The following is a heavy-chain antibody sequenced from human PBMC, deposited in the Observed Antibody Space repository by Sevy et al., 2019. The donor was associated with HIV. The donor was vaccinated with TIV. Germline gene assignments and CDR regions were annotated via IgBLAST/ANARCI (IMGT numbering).Heavy chain of an antibody. V-gene: IGHV3-30-3*01. CDR2: SSYDRGNI. Sequence: GGSLRLSCTASGFILGYYAMHRVRQAPGKGLEWVAVSSYDRGNIYYADSVQGRFTVSRDNSKNTLYLQMNSLRPEDTAMYYCARDFYEFGDPRGLDYWGQGVLVTVSS. CDR3: ARDFYEFGDPRGLDY. D-gene: IGHD4-17*01. CDR1: GFILGYYA. J-gene: IGHJ4*02.